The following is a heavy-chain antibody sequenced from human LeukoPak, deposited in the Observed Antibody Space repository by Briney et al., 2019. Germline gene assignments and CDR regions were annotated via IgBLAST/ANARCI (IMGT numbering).Heavy chain of an antibody. Sequence: PGGSLRLSCAASGLTISSYSMNWVRQAPGKRLEWVSYISSTSSTIYYADSVKGRFTISRDNAKNSLYLQMNSLRAEDTAVYYCARGGPYYHYYMDVWGKGTTVTVSS. CDR1: GLTISSYS. V-gene: IGHV3-48*01. CDR2: ISSTSSTI. J-gene: IGHJ6*03. CDR3: ARGGPYYHYYMDV.